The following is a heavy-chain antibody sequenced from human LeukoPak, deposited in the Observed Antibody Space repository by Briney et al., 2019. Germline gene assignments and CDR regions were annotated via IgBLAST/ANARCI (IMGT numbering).Heavy chain of an antibody. J-gene: IGHJ4*02. V-gene: IGHV1-69*13. CDR1: GGTFSSYA. D-gene: IGHD1-7*01. CDR3: ARDLSEGNYGGGR. Sequence: ASVKVSCKASGGTFSSYAISWVRQAPGQGLEWMGGIIPVFGTANYAQKFQGRVTITADESTSTAYMELSSLRSEDTAVYYCARDLSEGNYGGGRWGQGTLVTVSS. CDR2: IIPVFGTA.